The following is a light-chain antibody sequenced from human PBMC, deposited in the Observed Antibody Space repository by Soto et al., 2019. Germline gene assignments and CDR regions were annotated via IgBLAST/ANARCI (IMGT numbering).Light chain of an antibody. V-gene: IGKV1-39*01. Sequence: DIQMTQSPSSLSASVGDRVTITCRASESISRHLNWYQQKPGKAPNLLIYAASTLQNGVPSRFSGSGSVTDFPLTISSLQPEDFATYYCQQSYSTLSISFGQGTRLQIK. CDR1: ESISRH. J-gene: IGKJ5*01. CDR3: QQSYSTLSIS. CDR2: AAS.